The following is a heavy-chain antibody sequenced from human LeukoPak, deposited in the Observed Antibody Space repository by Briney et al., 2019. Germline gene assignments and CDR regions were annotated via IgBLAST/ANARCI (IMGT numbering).Heavy chain of an antibody. V-gene: IGHV3-43*02. Sequence: GGSLRLSCAAPRFIFYDYAIHWVRQAPGKGLEWVSLISGDGGSTFYADSVKGRFTISRDNSKNSLYLQMSSLRSEDTALYYCARESERSGWYDYWGQGTLVTVSS. CDR2: ISGDGGST. J-gene: IGHJ4*02. CDR3: ARESERSGWYDY. CDR1: RFIFYDYA. D-gene: IGHD6-19*01.